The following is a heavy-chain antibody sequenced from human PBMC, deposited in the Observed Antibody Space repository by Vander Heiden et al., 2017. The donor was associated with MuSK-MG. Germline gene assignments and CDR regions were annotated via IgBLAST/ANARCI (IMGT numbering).Heavy chain of an antibody. V-gene: IGHV5-51*01. CDR3: ARHGSGSLYRGSPFDY. Sequence: EVQLVQSGAEVKKPGESLKISCKGSAYSFTTYWIGWVRQMPGKGLEWMGIIYPGDSDTRYSPSFQGQVTISADKSISTAHLQWSSLKASDTAMYYCARHGSGSLYRGSPFDYWGQGTLVTVSS. CDR2: IYPGDSDT. J-gene: IGHJ4*02. D-gene: IGHD3-10*01. CDR1: AYSFTTYW.